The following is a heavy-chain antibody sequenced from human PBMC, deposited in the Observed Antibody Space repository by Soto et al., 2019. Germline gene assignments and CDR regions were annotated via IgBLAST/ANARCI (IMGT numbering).Heavy chain of an antibody. Sequence: PGGSLRLSCSASGFTYSAYYMNCVRQAPGKGLEWVANIKDDGTKTFYADSVRGRFTISRDNAKNSLYLQMNSLRAEDTAVYDCASLHWEVPDTGSWGRGPLVSV. D-gene: IGHD2-2*01. J-gene: IGHJ2*01. CDR2: IKDDGTKT. V-gene: IGHV3-7*03. CDR1: GFTYSAYY. CDR3: ASLHWEVPDTGS.